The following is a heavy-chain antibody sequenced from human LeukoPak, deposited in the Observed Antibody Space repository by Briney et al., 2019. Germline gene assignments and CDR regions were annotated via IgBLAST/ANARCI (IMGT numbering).Heavy chain of an antibody. J-gene: IGHJ4*02. CDR2: IVVGSANT. CDR1: GFAFSNSA. CDR3: AADRAQQGGATAY. V-gene: IGHV1-58*01. Sequence: SVKVSCKASGFAFSNSAVQWVRQARGQHLEWIGWIVVGSANTNYAQKFQERVTITRNMSTTTVYMELRSLTSEDTAVYYCAADRAQQGGATAYWGQGSLVTV. D-gene: IGHD1-26*01.